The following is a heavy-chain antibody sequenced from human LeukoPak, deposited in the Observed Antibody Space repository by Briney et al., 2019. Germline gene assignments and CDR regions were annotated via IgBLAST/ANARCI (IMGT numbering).Heavy chain of an antibody. Sequence: ASVKVSCKASGYTFTSYDINWVRQATGQGLEWMGWMNPNSGNTGYAQKFQGRVTMTRNTSISTAYMELSSLRSEDTAVYYCARGRRGKWPMDVWGKGTTVTISS. D-gene: IGHD5-24*01. V-gene: IGHV1-8*01. CDR3: ARGRRGKWPMDV. CDR1: GYTFTSYD. CDR2: MNPNSGNT. J-gene: IGHJ6*03.